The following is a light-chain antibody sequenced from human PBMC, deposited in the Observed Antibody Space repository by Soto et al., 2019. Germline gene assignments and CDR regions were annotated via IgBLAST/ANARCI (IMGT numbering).Light chain of an antibody. V-gene: IGLV2-11*01. Sequence: QSVLTQPRSVSGSPGQSVTISCTGTSSDVGDYNYVSWYQQYPGKAPKLVIYDVSKRPSGVPDRFSGSKSGNTASLTISGLQAEDEADHYCCSFAGSYTFWVFGGGTKLTVL. CDR3: CSFAGSYTFWV. CDR2: DVS. J-gene: IGLJ3*02. CDR1: SSDVGDYNY.